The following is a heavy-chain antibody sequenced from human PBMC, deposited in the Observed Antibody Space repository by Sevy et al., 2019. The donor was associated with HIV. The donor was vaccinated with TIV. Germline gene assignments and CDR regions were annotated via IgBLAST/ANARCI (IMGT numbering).Heavy chain of an antibody. Sequence: GSLILSCAASGFTFSSYAMSWVRQAPGKGLEWVSAISVSGGSTYYADSVKGRFTISRDNSKNTLYLQMNSLRAEDTAVYYCAKVENYDFWSGYPNWGQGTLVTVSS. CDR1: GFTFSSYA. CDR3: AKVENYDFWSGYPN. CDR2: ISVSGGST. D-gene: IGHD3-3*01. J-gene: IGHJ4*02. V-gene: IGHV3-23*01.